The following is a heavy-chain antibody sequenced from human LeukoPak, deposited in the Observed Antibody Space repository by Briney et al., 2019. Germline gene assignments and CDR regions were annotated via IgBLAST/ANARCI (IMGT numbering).Heavy chain of an antibody. Sequence: GGSLRLSCAASGFTFSFYAMNWVRQAPGKGLEWVSAISGSGGSTYYADSVEGRFTISRDNSKNTLYLQMNSLRAEDTAVYYCANLPYGDLPEGDAFDIWGQGTMVTVSS. CDR3: ANLPYGDLPEGDAFDI. D-gene: IGHD4-17*01. J-gene: IGHJ3*02. CDR1: GFTFSFYA. V-gene: IGHV3-23*01. CDR2: ISGSGGST.